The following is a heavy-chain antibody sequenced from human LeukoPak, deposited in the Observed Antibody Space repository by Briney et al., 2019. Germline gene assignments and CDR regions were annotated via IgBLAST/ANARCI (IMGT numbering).Heavy chain of an antibody. D-gene: IGHD3-16*01. V-gene: IGHV3-74*01. CDR3: ARDSLGGSYYYYGMDV. CDR2: INSDGSST. Sequence: GGSLRLSCAASGFTFSSYWMHWVRQAPGKGLVWASRINSDGSSTSYADSVKGRFTISRDNAKNTLYLQMNSLRAEDTAVYYCARDSLGGSYYYYGMDVWGQGTTVTVSS. J-gene: IGHJ6*02. CDR1: GFTFSSYW.